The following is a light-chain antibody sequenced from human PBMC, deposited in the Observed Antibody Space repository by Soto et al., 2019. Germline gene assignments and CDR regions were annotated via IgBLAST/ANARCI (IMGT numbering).Light chain of an antibody. Sequence: QSVLTQPPSVSAAPGQRVTISCSGSSSNIGNNYVSWYQQLPGTAPKLLIYDNNQRPSGIPDRFSASKSGTSAILAITGLQTGDDADYYCGSWDSSLSAYVFGTGTRSPS. CDR3: GSWDSSLSAYV. CDR2: DNN. V-gene: IGLV1-51*01. CDR1: SSNIGNNY. J-gene: IGLJ1*01.